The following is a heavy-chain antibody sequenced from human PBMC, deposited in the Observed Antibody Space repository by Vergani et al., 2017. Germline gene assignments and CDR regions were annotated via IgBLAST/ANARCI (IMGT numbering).Heavy chain of an antibody. Sequence: QVQLQESGPGLVKPSETLSLTCTVSGGSLSSYYWSWIRQPPGKGLEWIGYIFYSGSTNYNPSLKSRVTISVDTSKNQFSLKLSSVTAADTAVYYCARGRGRFDPWGQGTLVTVSS. CDR1: GGSLSSYY. D-gene: IGHD2-15*01. CDR2: IFYSGST. CDR3: ARGRGRFDP. V-gene: IGHV4-59*01. J-gene: IGHJ5*02.